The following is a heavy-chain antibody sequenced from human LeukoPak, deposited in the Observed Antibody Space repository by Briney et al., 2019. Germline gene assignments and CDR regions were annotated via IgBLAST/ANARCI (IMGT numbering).Heavy chain of an antibody. Sequence: SETLSLTCTVSGGSISSYYWSWIRQPAGKGLEWIGRIYTSGSTNYNPSLKSRVTMSVDTSKNQFSLKLSSVTAADTAVYYCARDLTVRGTIWFDPWGQGTLSPSPQ. CDR1: GGSISSYY. CDR2: IYTSGST. D-gene: IGHD4-11*01. CDR3: ARDLTVRGTIWFDP. V-gene: IGHV4-4*07. J-gene: IGHJ5*02.